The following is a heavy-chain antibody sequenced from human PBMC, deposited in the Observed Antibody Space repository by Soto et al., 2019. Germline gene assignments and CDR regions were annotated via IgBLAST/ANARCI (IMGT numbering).Heavy chain of an antibody. Sequence: PSETLSLTCTVSGASINNNDYYWSWIRQTPGKGLEWIGYVYYSGTTDYIPSLKSRLSMSIDKSQNQFTLKLNSVTAADTATYYCVILSYFYDKWYFDLWGRGTLVTVSS. V-gene: IGHV4-30-4*01. D-gene: IGHD3-22*01. J-gene: IGHJ2*01. CDR1: GASINNNDYY. CDR2: VYYSGTT. CDR3: VILSYFYDKWYFDL.